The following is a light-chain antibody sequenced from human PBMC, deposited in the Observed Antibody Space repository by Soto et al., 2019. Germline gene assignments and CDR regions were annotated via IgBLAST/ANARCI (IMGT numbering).Light chain of an antibody. J-gene: IGKJ5*01. CDR1: QSISSY. Sequence: DIQMTQSPSSLSASVGDRVTITCRASQSISSYLNWYQQKPGKAPKLLIYAASSLQSGVPSRFSGSGSGTEFTLTIGSLQPEDLATYYCQHLNSYPITFGQGTRLEI. CDR2: AAS. CDR3: QHLNSYPIT. V-gene: IGKV1-9*01.